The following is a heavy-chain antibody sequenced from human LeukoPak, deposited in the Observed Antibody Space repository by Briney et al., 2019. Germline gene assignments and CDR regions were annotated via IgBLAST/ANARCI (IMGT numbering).Heavy chain of an antibody. D-gene: IGHD6-13*01. CDR2: IGGSGVNT. CDR1: GFTFSSYA. CDR3: AKDREAAAAPLNWFDP. V-gene: IGHV3-23*01. Sequence: GGSLRLSCAASGFTFSSYAMSWVRQAPGKGLEWVSTIGGSGVNTYYADSVKGRFTISRDNSKNTLHLQMNSLRAGDTAVYYCAKDREAAAAPLNWFDPWGQGTLVAVSS. J-gene: IGHJ5*02.